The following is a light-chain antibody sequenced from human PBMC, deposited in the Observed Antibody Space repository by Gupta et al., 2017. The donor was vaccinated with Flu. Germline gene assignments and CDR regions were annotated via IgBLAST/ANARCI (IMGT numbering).Light chain of an antibody. CDR3: QQADNSPWT. Sequence: EIVLTQSPGTLSLSPGERATLSCRASQSIYRGYLAWYQQKPGQAPRLLIYGASSRATGIPDRFSGSGSGTEFTLTISRREPEDFAVYYCQQADNSPWTFGQGTKVEIK. CDR1: QSIYRGY. CDR2: GAS. V-gene: IGKV3-20*01. J-gene: IGKJ1*01.